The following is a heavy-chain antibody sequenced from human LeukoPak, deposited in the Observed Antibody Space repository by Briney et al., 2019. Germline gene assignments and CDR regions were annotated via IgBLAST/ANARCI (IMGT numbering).Heavy chain of an antibody. V-gene: IGHV3-23*01. Sequence: GGSLRLSCAASGFTFSSYAMSWVRQAPGKGLEWVSAISGSGGSTYYADSVKGRFTISRDNSKDTLYLQMNSLRAEDTAVYYCASAPYYYYGMDVWGQGTTVTVSS. J-gene: IGHJ6*02. CDR3: ASAPYYYYGMDV. CDR1: GFTFSSYA. CDR2: ISGSGGST.